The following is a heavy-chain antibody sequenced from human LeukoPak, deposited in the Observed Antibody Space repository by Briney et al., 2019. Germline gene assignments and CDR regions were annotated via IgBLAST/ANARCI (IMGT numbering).Heavy chain of an antibody. V-gene: IGHV4-61*02. J-gene: IGHJ4*02. CDR1: GGSISSSSYY. CDR2: IYTSGST. CDR3: ARDGGNYGDSTFDY. Sequence: SETLSLTCTVSGGSISSSSYYWSWIRQPAGTGLEWIGRIYTSGSTNYNPSLKSRVTLSLDTSKNQFSLKLSSVTAADTAFYYCARDGGNYGDSTFDYWGQGTLVTVSS. D-gene: IGHD4-17*01.